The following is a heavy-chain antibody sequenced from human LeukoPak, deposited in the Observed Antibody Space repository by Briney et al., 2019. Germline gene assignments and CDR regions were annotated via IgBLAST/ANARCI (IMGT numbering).Heavy chain of an antibody. J-gene: IGHJ4*02. CDR3: AKDNSFSRYGGKNPFDY. V-gene: IGHV3-23*01. CDR2: ISGSGGST. Sequence: GGSLRLSCAASGFTFSSYAMSWVRQAPGKGLEWVSAISGSGGSTYYADSVKGRFTISRDNSKNTLYLQMDSLRAEGTAVYYCAKDNSFSRYGGKNPFDYWGQGTLVTVSS. CDR1: GFTFSSYA. D-gene: IGHD4-23*01.